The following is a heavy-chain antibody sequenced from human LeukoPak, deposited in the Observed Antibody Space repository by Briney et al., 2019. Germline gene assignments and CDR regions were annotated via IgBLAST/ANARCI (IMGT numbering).Heavy chain of an antibody. CDR1: GFTFSSYA. J-gene: IGHJ4*02. Sequence: GGSLRLSCAASGFTFSSYAMHWVRQAPGKGLEWVAIIWYEGSKNYYGDSVKGRFTISRDNSKNTLYLQMNSLRAVDTAVYYCARDSSGSCDYWGQGTLVTVSS. D-gene: IGHD1-26*01. CDR3: ARDSSGSCDY. V-gene: IGHV3-33*01. CDR2: IWYEGSKN.